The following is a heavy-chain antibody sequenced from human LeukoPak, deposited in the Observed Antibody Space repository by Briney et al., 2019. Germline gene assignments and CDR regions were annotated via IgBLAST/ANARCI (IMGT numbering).Heavy chain of an antibody. D-gene: IGHD3-10*01. CDR1: GFTFGDYA. CDR3: AKDPSPYYGSGRSNWFDP. CDR2: ISRNSGGI. Sequence: GGSVKLSCEASGFTFGDYAMHWVRQAPGQGLEWVSCISRNSGGIGYAQSVKGRFTISRDNAKNSLYLQMNSLRAEDTALYYCAKDPSPYYGSGRSNWFDPWGQGNLVTVSS. J-gene: IGHJ5*02. V-gene: IGHV3-9*01.